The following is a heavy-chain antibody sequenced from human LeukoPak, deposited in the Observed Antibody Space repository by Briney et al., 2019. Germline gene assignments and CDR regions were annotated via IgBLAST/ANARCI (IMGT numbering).Heavy chain of an antibody. CDR1: GGPISSSSYY. CDR2: IYYSGST. Sequence: SETLSLTCTVSGGPISSSSYYWGWIRQPPGKGLEWIGSIYYSGSTYYNPSLKSRVTISVDTSKNQFSLKLSSVTAADTAVYYCARYVRRITIFGVVTNMDVWGKGTTVTVSS. CDR3: ARYVRRITIFGVVTNMDV. V-gene: IGHV4-39*07. D-gene: IGHD3-3*01. J-gene: IGHJ6*03.